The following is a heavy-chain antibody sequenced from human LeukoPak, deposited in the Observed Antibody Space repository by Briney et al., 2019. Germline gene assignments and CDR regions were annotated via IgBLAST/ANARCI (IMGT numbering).Heavy chain of an antibody. J-gene: IGHJ4*02. CDR3: AREAPYYYDGSGYLIDY. CDR1: GGSIRTYY. D-gene: IGHD3-22*01. V-gene: IGHV4-59*12. Sequence: SETLSLTCTVSGGSIRTYYWSWIRQPPGKGLEWIGNVYYSGNTNYNPSLKSRVTISVDTSKSQFSLKLSSVTAADTAVYYCAREAPYYYDGSGYLIDYWGQGTLVTVSS. CDR2: VYYSGNT.